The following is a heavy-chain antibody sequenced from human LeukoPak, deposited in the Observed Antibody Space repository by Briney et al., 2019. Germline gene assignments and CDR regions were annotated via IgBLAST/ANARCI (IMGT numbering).Heavy chain of an antibody. V-gene: IGHV3-30*02. D-gene: IGHD3-3*01. J-gene: IGHJ3*02. CDR2: IRYDGSNK. CDR3: AKDQRYSITIFGVVQSDAFDI. Sequence: GGSLRLSCAASGFIFSSYGMHWVRQAPGKGLEWVAFIRYDGSNKYYADSVKGRFTISRDNSKNTLYLQMNSLRAEDTAVYYCAKDQRYSITIFGVVQSDAFDIWGQGTMVTVSS. CDR1: GFIFSSYG.